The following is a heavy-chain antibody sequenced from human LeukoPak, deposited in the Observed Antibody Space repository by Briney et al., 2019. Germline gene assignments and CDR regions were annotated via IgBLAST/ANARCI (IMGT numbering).Heavy chain of an antibody. D-gene: IGHD2-15*01. J-gene: IGHJ4*02. CDR2: ISGDGGST. CDR3: ATDPGYCIGGSCPGETDY. V-gene: IGHV3-43*02. CDR1: GFTFDDYA. Sequence: GGTLRLSCAASGFTFDDYAMHWVRQAPGKGLEWVAHISGDGGSTYYADSVKGGFIISRENNKHSLYMQMYILRTEDTALYYCATDPGYCIGGSCPGETDYWGQGTLVTVSS.